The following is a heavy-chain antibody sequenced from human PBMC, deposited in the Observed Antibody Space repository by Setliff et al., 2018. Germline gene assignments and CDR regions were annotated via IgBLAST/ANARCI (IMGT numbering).Heavy chain of an antibody. CDR1: GYTFTGYY. Sequence: ASVKVSCKASGYTFTGYYMHWVRQAPGQGLEWMGWINPNSGGTNYAQKFQGWVTMTRDTSISTAYMELSRRRSDDTAVYYCARDRRNIVVAVVNAAFDIWGQGTMVTVSS. J-gene: IGHJ3*02. CDR3: ARDRRNIVVAVVNAAFDI. V-gene: IGHV1-2*04. CDR2: INPNSGGT. D-gene: IGHD2-15*01.